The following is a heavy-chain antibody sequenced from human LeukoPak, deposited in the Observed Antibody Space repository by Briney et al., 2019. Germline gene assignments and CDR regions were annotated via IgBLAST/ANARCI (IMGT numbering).Heavy chain of an antibody. CDR2: ISVYNGNT. D-gene: IGHD5-18*01. Sequence: ASVKVSCKASGYTFSSYGISWVRQAPGQGLEWMGWISVYNGNTNYAQKLQGRVTMTTDTSTSTAYMELRSLRSDDTAVYYCARQEVGTSRYGYSSWYFDYWGQGTLVTVSS. CDR3: ARQEVGTSRYGYSSWYFDY. CDR1: GYTFSSYG. J-gene: IGHJ4*02. V-gene: IGHV1-18*01.